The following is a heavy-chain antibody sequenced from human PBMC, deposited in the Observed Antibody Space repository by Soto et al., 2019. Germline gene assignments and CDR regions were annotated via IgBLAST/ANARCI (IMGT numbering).Heavy chain of an antibody. CDR1: GFTFDDYA. J-gene: IGHJ4*02. D-gene: IGHD3-16*02. Sequence: EVQLVESGGGLVQPGRSLRLSCAASGFTFDDYAMHWVRQAPGKGLEWVSGISWNSGSIGYADSVKGRFTISRDNAKNSLYLQMNSLRAEDTALYYCAKGLHLGELSSIDYWGQGTLVTVSS. CDR2: ISWNSGSI. CDR3: AKGLHLGELSSIDY. V-gene: IGHV3-9*01.